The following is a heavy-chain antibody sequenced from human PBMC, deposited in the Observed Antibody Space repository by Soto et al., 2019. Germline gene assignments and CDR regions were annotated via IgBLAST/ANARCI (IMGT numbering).Heavy chain of an antibody. D-gene: IGHD6-6*01. J-gene: IGHJ6*02. Sequence: EVQLVESGGGLVQPGGSLSLSCAASGFTCSSYEMNWVRQAPGKGLEWVSYISSSGSTIYYADSVKGRFTISRDNAKNSLYLQMNSLRAEDTAVYYCARDPPWYSSSAGHYYGMDVWGQGTTVTVSS. CDR3: ARDPPWYSSSAGHYYGMDV. CDR1: GFTCSSYE. V-gene: IGHV3-48*03. CDR2: ISSSGSTI.